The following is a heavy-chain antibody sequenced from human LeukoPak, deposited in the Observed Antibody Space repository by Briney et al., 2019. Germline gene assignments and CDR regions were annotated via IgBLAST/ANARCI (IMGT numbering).Heavy chain of an antibody. V-gene: IGHV3-64D*06. CDR2: AHGNGGNT. D-gene: IGHD2-15*01. CDR3: VRDNYGMDV. CDR1: GFNFNNYA. Sequence: GGSLRLSCSASGFNFNNYAMYWVRQAPGKELELVSVAHGNGGNTHYADFVEGGFSISRDYSKNTLYLQLSSLRVEDTAVYYCVRDNYGMDVWGQGTTVTVSS. J-gene: IGHJ6*02.